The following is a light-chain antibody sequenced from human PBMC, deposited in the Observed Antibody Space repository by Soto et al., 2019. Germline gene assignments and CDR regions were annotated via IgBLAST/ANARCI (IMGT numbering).Light chain of an antibody. CDR2: AAS. Sequence: DIQMPQSHSSLSASLGDRFTITCLASQSISSNLNWYQQKPGRAPDLLIYAASSLHSGVPSRFSGSASGTDFTLTISSLQPEDSATYYCQQSHSTPRTFGQVTKVDIK. J-gene: IGKJ1*01. V-gene: IGKV1-39*01. CDR1: QSISSN. CDR3: QQSHSTPRT.